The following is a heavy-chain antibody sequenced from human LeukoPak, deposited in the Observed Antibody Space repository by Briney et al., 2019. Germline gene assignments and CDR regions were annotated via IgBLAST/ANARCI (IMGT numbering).Heavy chain of an antibody. CDR2: ISAYNGNT. J-gene: IGHJ4*02. V-gene: IGHV1-18*04. Sequence: ASVKVSCKASGYTFTCYGISWVRQAPGQGLEWMGWISAYNGNTNYAQKFQGRVTMTTDTSTSTAYMEVRSLTSDDTAVYYCARANSVVATVANYWGQGTLVTVS. CDR3: ARANSVVATVANY. CDR1: GYTFTCYG. D-gene: IGHD5-12*01.